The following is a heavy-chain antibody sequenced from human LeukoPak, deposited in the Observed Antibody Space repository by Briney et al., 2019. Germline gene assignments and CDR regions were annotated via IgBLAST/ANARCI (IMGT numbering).Heavy chain of an antibody. CDR2: ICGSGRTT. Sequence: PGGSLRLSCAASGFAFSLSGINWVRQAPGRGLEWISCICGSGRTTYYADSVRGRFTISRDNSRNTVFLQLNSLRAEDTAVYYCAKDKDPGDDLAARYDYYCFYGVDVWGQGTTVTVSS. D-gene: IGHD4-17*01. J-gene: IGHJ6*02. CDR1: GFAFSLSG. V-gene: IGHV3-23*01. CDR3: AKDKDPGDDLAARYDYYCFYGVDV.